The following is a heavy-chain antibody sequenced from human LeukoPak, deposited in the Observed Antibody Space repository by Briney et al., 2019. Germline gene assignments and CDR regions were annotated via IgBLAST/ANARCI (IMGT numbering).Heavy chain of an antibody. CDR3: ARDFGDAFYYYYGMDV. Sequence: GGSLRLSCAASGFTFSSYGMSWVRQAPGKGLEWVSYISSSGSTIYYADSVKGRFTISRDNAKNSLYLQMNSLRAEDTAVYYCARDFGDAFYYYYGMDVWGQGTTVTVSS. CDR1: GFTFSSYG. D-gene: IGHD3-16*01. J-gene: IGHJ6*02. V-gene: IGHV3-48*04. CDR2: ISSSGSTI.